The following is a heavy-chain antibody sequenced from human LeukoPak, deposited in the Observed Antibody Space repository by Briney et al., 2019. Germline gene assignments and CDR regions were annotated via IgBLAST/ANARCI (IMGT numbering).Heavy chain of an antibody. CDR3: AKDRAVAAPYYYYYMDV. CDR2: IRYDGSNK. CDR1: GFTFSCYG. V-gene: IGHV3-30*02. D-gene: IGHD6-19*01. Sequence: QPGGSLRLSCAASGFTFSCYGMHWVRQAPGKGLEWVAFIRYDGSNKYYADSVKGRFTISRDNSKNTLYLQMNSLRAEDTAVYYCAKDRAVAAPYYYYYMDVWGKGTTVTVSS. J-gene: IGHJ6*03.